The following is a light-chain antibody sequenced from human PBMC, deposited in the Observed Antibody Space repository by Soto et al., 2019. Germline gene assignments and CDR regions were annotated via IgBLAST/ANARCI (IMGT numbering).Light chain of an antibody. Sequence: DIQMTQSPSFLSASVGDRVTITCRASQRIDNFLNWYQQKPGKAPKLLIYGASSLQSGVPSRFSGSGSGTEFTLTITSLQPDDFATYYCQQYNSYPWTFGQGTKVDIK. V-gene: IGKV1-39*01. J-gene: IGKJ1*01. CDR3: QQYNSYPWT. CDR2: GAS. CDR1: QRIDNF.